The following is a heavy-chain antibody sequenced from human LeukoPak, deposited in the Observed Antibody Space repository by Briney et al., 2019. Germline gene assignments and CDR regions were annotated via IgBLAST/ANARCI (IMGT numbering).Heavy chain of an antibody. CDR3: ARYSGGYCSSISCYPFDY. CDR1: GGSISSGDYY. CDR2: TYYSGST. Sequence: SETLSLTCTVSGGSISSGDYYWSWVRQPPGKGLEWIVYTYYSGSTYYNPSLKSRVTISVDTSKNQFSLKLSSVTAADTAVYYCARYSGGYCSSISCYPFDYWGQGTLVTVSS. V-gene: IGHV4-30-4*01. D-gene: IGHD2-2*01. J-gene: IGHJ4*02.